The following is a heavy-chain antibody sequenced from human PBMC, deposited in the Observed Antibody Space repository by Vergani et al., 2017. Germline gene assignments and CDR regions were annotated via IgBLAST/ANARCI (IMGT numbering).Heavy chain of an antibody. Sequence: QVQLVQSGAEVKKPGASVKVSCKASGYTFTSYAMHWVRQAPGQRLEWMGWINTGNGNTKYSQKFQGRVTITRDTSASTAYMELSSLRSEDTAVYYCASSQQLDENAFDIWGQGTMVTVSS. V-gene: IGHV1-3*04. CDR2: INTGNGNT. J-gene: IGHJ3*02. CDR1: GYTFTSYA. D-gene: IGHD6-13*01. CDR3: ASSQQLDENAFDI.